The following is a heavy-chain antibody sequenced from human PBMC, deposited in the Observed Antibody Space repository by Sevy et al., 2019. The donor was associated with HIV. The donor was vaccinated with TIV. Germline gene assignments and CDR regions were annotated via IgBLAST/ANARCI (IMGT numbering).Heavy chain of an antibody. CDR3: ARNSCGGDCYRLPPRNWFDP. D-gene: IGHD2-21*02. Sequence: ASVKVSCKASGGTFSSYAISWVRQAPGQGLEWMGGIIPIFGTANYAQKFQGRVTINADKSTSTAYMELSSLRSEDTAVYYCARNSCGGDCYRLPPRNWFDPWGQGTLVTVSS. CDR1: GGTFSSYA. V-gene: IGHV1-69*06. CDR2: IIPIFGTA. J-gene: IGHJ5*02.